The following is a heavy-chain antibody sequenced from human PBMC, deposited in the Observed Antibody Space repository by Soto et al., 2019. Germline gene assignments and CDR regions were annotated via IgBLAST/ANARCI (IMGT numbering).Heavy chain of an antibody. Sequence: AETRSLTCTVSGGAISSYYSSWIRQPPGKGLEWIGYIYYSGSTNYNPSLKSRVTISVDTSKNQFSLKLSSVTAADTAVYYCARGYGMDVWGQGTTVTVSS. CDR3: ARGYGMDV. CDR1: GGAISSYY. CDR2: IYYSGST. J-gene: IGHJ6*02. V-gene: IGHV4-59*01.